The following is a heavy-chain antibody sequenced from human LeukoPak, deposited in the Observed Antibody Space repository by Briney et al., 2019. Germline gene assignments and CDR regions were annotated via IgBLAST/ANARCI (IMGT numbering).Heavy chain of an antibody. J-gene: IGHJ4*02. V-gene: IGHV4-30-4*01. Sequence: SETLSLTCTVSGGSISSGDYYWTWIRQPPGKGLEWIGYIYYSGTTYYNPSLKSRVTISVDTSKNQFSLQLTPVTAADTAVYYCARVTLYFDFSTGNHYYFDSWGQGTLVIVSS. D-gene: IGHD3-3*01. CDR1: GGSISSGDYY. CDR3: ARVTLYFDFSTGNHYYFDS. CDR2: IYYSGTT.